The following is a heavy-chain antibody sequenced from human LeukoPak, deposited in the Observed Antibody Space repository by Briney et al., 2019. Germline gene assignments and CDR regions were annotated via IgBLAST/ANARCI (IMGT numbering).Heavy chain of an antibody. CDR1: GGTFSSYA. J-gene: IGHJ3*02. V-gene: IGHV1-69*05. Sequence: SVKVSCKASGGTFSSYAISWVRQAPGQGLEWMGGIIPIFGTANYAQKFQGRVTITTDESTSTAYMELSSLRSEDTAVYYCARDLGSEAAADNVGVAFEIWGQGTMVTVSS. D-gene: IGHD6-13*01. CDR3: ARDLGSEAAADNVGVAFEI. CDR2: IIPIFGTA.